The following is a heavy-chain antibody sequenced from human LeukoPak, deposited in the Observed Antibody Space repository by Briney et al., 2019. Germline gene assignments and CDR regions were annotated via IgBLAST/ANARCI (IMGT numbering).Heavy chain of an antibody. CDR2: IYTSGST. D-gene: IGHD1-26*01. V-gene: IGHV4-61*02. Sequence: PSETLSLTCTVSGGSISGGSYYWSWIRQPAGKGLEWIGRIYTSGSTNYNPSLKSRVTISVDKSENQFSLKLSSVTAADTAVYYCARISLFGSYFPQTYAGDIWGQGTMVTVSS. CDR1: GGSISGGSYY. CDR3: ARISLFGSYFPQTYAGDI. J-gene: IGHJ3*02.